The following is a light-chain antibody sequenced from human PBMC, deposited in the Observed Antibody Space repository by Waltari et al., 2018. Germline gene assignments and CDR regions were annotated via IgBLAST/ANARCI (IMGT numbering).Light chain of an antibody. CDR3: AAWDDSLSGYV. Sequence: QSVLTQPPSASGTPGQRVTISCSGSSSNIGSNHVYWYKQLPGTAPKLLIYRNNQRPSGVPDRFSGSKSGTSASLAISGLRSEDEADYYCAAWDDSLSGYVFGTGTKVTVL. V-gene: IGLV1-47*01. CDR1: SSNIGSNH. J-gene: IGLJ1*01. CDR2: RNN.